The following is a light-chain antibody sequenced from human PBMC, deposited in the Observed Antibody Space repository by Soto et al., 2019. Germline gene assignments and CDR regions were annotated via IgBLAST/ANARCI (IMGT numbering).Light chain of an antibody. Sequence: QSVLTQWPSASASLGASVKLTCTLSSLHSSYAIAWHQQQPEKGPRYLMKLNSDGSHSKGDGIPDRFSGSSSGAERYLTISSLQSEDEADYYCQTWGTGIVVFGGGTKLTVL. CDR1: SLHSSYA. CDR3: QTWGTGIVV. CDR2: LNSDGSH. V-gene: IGLV4-69*01. J-gene: IGLJ2*01.